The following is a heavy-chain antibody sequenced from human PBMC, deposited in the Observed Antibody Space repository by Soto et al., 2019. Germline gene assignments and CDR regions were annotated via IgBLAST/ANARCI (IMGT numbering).Heavy chain of an antibody. CDR2: ISSSSSYT. J-gene: IGHJ5*02. D-gene: IGHD3-10*01. Sequence: GGSLRLSCAASGFTFSDYYMSWIRQAPGKGLEWVSYISSSSSYTNYADSVKGRFTISRDNAKNSLYLQMNSLRAEDTAVYYCARDHVYDYGSGSRAFDPWGQGTLVTV. CDR1: GFTFSDYY. V-gene: IGHV3-11*06. CDR3: ARDHVYDYGSGSRAFDP.